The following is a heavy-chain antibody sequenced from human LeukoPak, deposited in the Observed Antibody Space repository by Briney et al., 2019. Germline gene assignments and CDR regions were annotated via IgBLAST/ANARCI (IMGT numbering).Heavy chain of an antibody. CDR1: IYTFTGYY. J-gene: IGHJ4*02. V-gene: IGHV1-2*02. D-gene: IGHD5-12*01. CDR2: INPNSGVT. CDR3: ATAVLYGGNDFDY. Sequence: GASVKVSCKASIYTFTGYYMHWVRQAPGQGLEWMGWINPNSGVTKFAQRFQGRVTMTRDTSTSTAYLDLSSLRSDDTAVYYCATAVLYGGNDFDYWGQGTLVSVST.